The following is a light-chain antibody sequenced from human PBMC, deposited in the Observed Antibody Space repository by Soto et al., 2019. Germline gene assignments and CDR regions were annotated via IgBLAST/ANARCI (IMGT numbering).Light chain of an antibody. CDR3: CSYGGSYV. CDR2: EAS. J-gene: IGLJ1*01. V-gene: IGLV2-23*01. CDR1: SSDVGSYNL. Sequence: QSVLTQPASVSGSPGQSITISCTGTSSDVGSYNLVSWYQQHPGKAPKVMIYEASKRPSGVSNRFSGSKSGNTASLTISGLQAEDEADYYCCSYGGSYVFGPGTKVTVL.